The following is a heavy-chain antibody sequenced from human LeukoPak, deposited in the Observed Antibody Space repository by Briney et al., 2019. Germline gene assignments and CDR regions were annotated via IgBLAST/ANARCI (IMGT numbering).Heavy chain of an antibody. CDR2: IYPGDSDT. Sequence: GESLKISCKGSGYIFTNYWIGWVRQMPGKGLEWMGIIYPGDSDTRYSPSFQGQVTISADKSISTAYLQWSSLKASDTAMYYCARLFRNCSGGSCYSDWFDPWGQGTLVTVSS. V-gene: IGHV5-51*01. CDR3: ARLFRNCSGGSCYSDWFDP. J-gene: IGHJ5*02. CDR1: GYIFTNYW. D-gene: IGHD2-15*01.